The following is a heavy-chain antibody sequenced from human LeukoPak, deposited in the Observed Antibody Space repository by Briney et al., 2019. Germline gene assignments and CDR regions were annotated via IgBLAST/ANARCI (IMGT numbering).Heavy chain of an antibody. CDR3: ARSRTDDYVWGDAFDI. D-gene: IGHD3-16*01. Sequence: ASVKVSCKASGGTFSSYAISWVRQAPGQGLEWMGRIIPILGIANYAQKFQGRVTITADESTSTAYMELSSLRSEDTAVYYCARSRTDDYVWGDAFDIWGQGTIVTVSS. V-gene: IGHV1-69*04. CDR1: GGTFSSYA. J-gene: IGHJ3*02. CDR2: IIPILGIA.